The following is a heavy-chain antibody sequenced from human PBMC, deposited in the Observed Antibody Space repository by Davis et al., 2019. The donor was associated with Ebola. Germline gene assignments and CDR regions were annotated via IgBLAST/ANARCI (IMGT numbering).Heavy chain of an antibody. Sequence: SVKVSCKASGYTFTSYGINWVRQAPGQGLEWMGGIIPLFGTANYAQKFQGRVTITADESTSTAYMELRSLRSDDTAVYYCARDLGLYSNYEDWFDPWGQGTLVTVSS. CDR2: IIPLFGTA. V-gene: IGHV1-69*13. J-gene: IGHJ5*02. CDR3: ARDLGLYSNYEDWFDP. CDR1: GYTFTSYG. D-gene: IGHD4-11*01.